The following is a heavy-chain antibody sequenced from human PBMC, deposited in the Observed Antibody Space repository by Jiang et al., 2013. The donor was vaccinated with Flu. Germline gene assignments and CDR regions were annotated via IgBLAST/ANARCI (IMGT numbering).Heavy chain of an antibody. J-gene: IGHJ6*02. CDR2: IYPGDSDT. CDR3: ARLGLQNDYDLAVYYHYGMDV. CDR1: GYRFTNYW. D-gene: IGHD3-3*01. Sequence: SGYRFTNYWIAWVRQMPGKGLEWMGTIYPGDSDTRYSPSFQGQVTFSVDKSINTAYLQWSSLKASDTAIYYCARLGLQNDYDLAVYYHYGMDVWAQGTTVTVSS. V-gene: IGHV5-51*01.